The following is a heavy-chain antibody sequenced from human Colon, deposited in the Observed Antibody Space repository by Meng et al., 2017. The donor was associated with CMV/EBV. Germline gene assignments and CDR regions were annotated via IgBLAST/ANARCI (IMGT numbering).Heavy chain of an antibody. CDR1: GGTFSSYT. CDR2: IIPILGIA. CDR3: AREREELGATEFDY. J-gene: IGHJ4*02. Sequence: VTVSCKAAGGTFSSYTISWVRQAPGQGLQWMGRIIPILGIANYAQKFQGRVTITADKSTSTAYMELSSLRSEDTAVYYCAREREELGATEFDYWGQGTLVTVSS. V-gene: IGHV1-69*10. D-gene: IGHD7-27*01.